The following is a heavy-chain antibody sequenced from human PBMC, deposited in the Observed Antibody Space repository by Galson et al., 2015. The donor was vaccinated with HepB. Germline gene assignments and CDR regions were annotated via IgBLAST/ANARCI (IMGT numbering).Heavy chain of an antibody. CDR1: GYTFSSYG. D-gene: IGHD3-10*01. J-gene: IGHJ5*02. CDR3: ARDNGFGELILDP. Sequence: SVKVSCKASGYTFSSYGISWVRQAPGRGLEWMGWISAYNGKTKYAQKFQGRIIMTTETSTSTAYMELRSLRSDDTAVYYCARDNGFGELILDPWGQGTLVTVSS. CDR2: ISAYNGKT. V-gene: IGHV1-18*01.